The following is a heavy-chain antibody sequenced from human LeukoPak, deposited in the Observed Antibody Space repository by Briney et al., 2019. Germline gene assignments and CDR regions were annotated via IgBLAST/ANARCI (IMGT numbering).Heavy chain of an antibody. D-gene: IGHD7-27*01. Sequence: SVKYAGKAYEANLSSYANSWVRQAPGQGLEWMGGIIPIFGTANYAQKFQGRVTITTDESTSTAYMELSSLRSEDTAVYYCARGRGTGDFDFDYWGQGTLVTVSS. CDR2: IIPIFGTA. V-gene: IGHV1-69*05. J-gene: IGHJ4*02. CDR1: EANLSSYA. CDR3: ARGRGTGDFDFDY.